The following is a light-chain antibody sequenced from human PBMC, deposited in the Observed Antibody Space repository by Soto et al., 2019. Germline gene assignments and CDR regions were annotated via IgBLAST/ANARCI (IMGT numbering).Light chain of an antibody. CDR2: DAS. V-gene: IGKV3-15*01. CDR1: QSVGGN. CDR3: QQYDDWPPLT. J-gene: IGKJ4*01. Sequence: TVMTQSPAALSVSPGDRASLSCRASQSVGGNLAWYQLKPGQSPRLLIYDASTRATGIPGRFTGSGSGAEFTLPIASLQSDDIAIYYCQQYDDWPPLTFGGGTKV.